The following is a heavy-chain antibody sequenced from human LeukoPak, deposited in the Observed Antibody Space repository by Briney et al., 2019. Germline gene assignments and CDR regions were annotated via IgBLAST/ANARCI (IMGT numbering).Heavy chain of an antibody. CDR1: GGSISSSSYY. Sequence: SETLSLTCTVSGGSISSSSYYWGWIRQPPGKGLEWIGSIYYSGSTYYNPSLKSRVTISVDTSKNQFSLKLSSVTAADTAVYYCARDVGYSSGRYGDYWGQGTLVTVSS. J-gene: IGHJ4*02. CDR3: ARDVGYSSGRYGDY. D-gene: IGHD6-19*01. V-gene: IGHV4-39*07. CDR2: IYYSGST.